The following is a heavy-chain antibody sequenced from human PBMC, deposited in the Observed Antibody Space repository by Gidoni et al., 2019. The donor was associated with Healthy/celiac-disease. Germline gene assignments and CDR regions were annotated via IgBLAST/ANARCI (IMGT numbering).Heavy chain of an antibody. J-gene: IGHJ4*02. CDR2: ISYDGSNK. CDR3: ARDDSSWLDY. D-gene: IGHD6-13*01. CDR1: GFTFSRYA. Sequence: QVQLVESGGGVVQPGRSLRLSCAAPGFTFSRYAMHWVRQAQGKGLEWVAVISYDGSNKYYADSVKGRFTISRDNSKNTLYLQMNSLRAEDTAVYYCARDDSSWLDYWGQGTLVTVSS. V-gene: IGHV3-30-3*01.